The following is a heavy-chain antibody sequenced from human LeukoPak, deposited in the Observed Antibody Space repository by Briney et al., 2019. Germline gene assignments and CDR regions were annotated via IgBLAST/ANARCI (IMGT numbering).Heavy chain of an antibody. V-gene: IGHV1-46*01. D-gene: IGHD3-10*01. Sequence: AASVKVSCEASGYTFTSYYMHWVRQAPGQGLEWMGIINHSGGSTSYAQKFQGRVTMTRDMSTSTVYMELSSLRSEDTAVYYCARALGDRGVIGVDYWGQGTLVTVSS. CDR1: GYTFTSYY. CDR2: INHSGGST. J-gene: IGHJ4*02. CDR3: ARALGDRGVIGVDY.